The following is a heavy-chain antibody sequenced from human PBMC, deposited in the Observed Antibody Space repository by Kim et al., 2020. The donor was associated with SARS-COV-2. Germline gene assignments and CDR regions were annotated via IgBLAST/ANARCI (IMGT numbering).Heavy chain of an antibody. J-gene: IGHJ5*02. Sequence: GGSLRLSCAASGFTFSSYSMNWVRQAPGKGLEWVSYISSSSSTIYYADSVKGRFTISRDNAKNSLYLQMNSLRDEDTAVYYCARVYYGSGSYRWFDPWGQGTLVTVSS. CDR3: ARVYYGSGSYRWFDP. V-gene: IGHV3-48*02. CDR1: GFTFSSYS. CDR2: ISSSSSTI. D-gene: IGHD3-10*01.